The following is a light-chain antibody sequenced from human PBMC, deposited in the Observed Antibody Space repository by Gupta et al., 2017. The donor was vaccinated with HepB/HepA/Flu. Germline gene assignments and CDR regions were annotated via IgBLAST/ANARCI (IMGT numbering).Light chain of an antibody. CDR2: NVS. CDR1: NSDVGGYNY. J-gene: IGLJ1*01. CDR3: TSYTSSITYV. V-gene: IGLV2-14*03. Sequence: QSALTQPASVSGSPGQSITISCTGTNSDVGGYNYVSWYQQPPGKAPKLMIYNVSDRPSGGSNRFSGSKAGNTASLTISGLQAEDEADYYCTSYTSSITYVFGTGTRVTVL.